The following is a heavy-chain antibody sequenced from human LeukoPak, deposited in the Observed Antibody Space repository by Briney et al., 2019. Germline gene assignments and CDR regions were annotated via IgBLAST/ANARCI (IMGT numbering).Heavy chain of an antibody. D-gene: IGHD3-10*01. V-gene: IGHV3-9*01. CDR1: GFTFDDYA. CDR2: ISWNSGSI. J-gene: IGHJ4*02. Sequence: GRSLRLSCAASGFTFDDYAMHWVRQAPGKGLEWVSGISWNSGSIGYADSVKGRFTISRDNAKNSLYLQMNSLRAEDTALYYCAKDMDCSSTSCSYGSGSYYRNGFDYWGQGTLVTVSS. CDR3: AKDMDCSSTSCSYGSGSYYRNGFDY.